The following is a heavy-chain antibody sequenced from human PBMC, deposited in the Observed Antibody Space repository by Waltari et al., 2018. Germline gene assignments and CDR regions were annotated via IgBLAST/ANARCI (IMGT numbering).Heavy chain of an antibody. CDR2: ISGSGGST. Sequence: EVQLLESGGGLVQPGGSLRLSCAASGFTFSSYAMSWFRQATGKWLEWVSAISGSGGSTYYADSVKGRFTISRDNSKNTLYLQMNSLRAEDTAVYYCAKDVRGITGTTVFDYWGQGTLVTVSS. D-gene: IGHD1-7*01. V-gene: IGHV3-23*01. CDR3: AKDVRGITGTTVFDY. CDR1: GFTFSSYA. J-gene: IGHJ4*02.